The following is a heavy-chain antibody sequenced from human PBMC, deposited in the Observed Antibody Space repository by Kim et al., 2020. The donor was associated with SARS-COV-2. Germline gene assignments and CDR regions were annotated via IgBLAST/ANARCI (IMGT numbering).Heavy chain of an antibody. V-gene: IGHV3-30*18. CDR3: AKDAHFTYFTNGLCSHFDY. Sequence: GGSLRLSCAASGFTFSSYGMHWVRQAPGKGLEWVAVISYDGSNKYYADSVKGRFTISRDNSKNTLYLQMNSLRAEDTAVYYCAKDAHFTYFTNGLCSHFDYWGQAPLVTVSS. D-gene: IGHD2-8*01. CDR1: GFTFSSYG. J-gene: IGHJ4*02. CDR2: ISYDGSNK.